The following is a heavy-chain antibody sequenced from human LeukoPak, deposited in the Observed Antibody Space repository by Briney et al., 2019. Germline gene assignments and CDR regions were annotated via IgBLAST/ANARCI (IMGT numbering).Heavy chain of an antibody. V-gene: IGHV3-74*01. CDR3: ARGAAAAGTMDY. D-gene: IGHD6-13*01. Sequence: GGSLRLSCAASGFTFSNYWMHWVRQAPGKGLVWVSSIKSNGRTTSYADSVKGRFTISRDNAKNTLYLQMNSLRVEDTAVYYCARGAAAAGTMDYWGQGTLVTVSS. J-gene: IGHJ4*02. CDR1: GFTFSNYW. CDR2: IKSNGRTT.